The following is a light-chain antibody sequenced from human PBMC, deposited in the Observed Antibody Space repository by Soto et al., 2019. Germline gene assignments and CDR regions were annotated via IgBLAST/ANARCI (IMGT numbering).Light chain of an antibody. V-gene: IGKV1-6*01. CDR3: LHDYNYPWT. CDR2: AAS. Sequence: AIQMTQSPSSLSASVGDRVTITCRASQGIRNDLGWFQQKPGKAPKLLIYAASSLQSGVPSRFSGSGSGTDFTLTISSLQPEDFATYYCLHDYNYPWTFGQGTKVEIK. CDR1: QGIRND. J-gene: IGKJ1*01.